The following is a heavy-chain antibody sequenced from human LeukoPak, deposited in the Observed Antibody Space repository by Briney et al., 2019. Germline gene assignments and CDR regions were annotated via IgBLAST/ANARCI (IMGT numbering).Heavy chain of an antibody. CDR3: ARDFVGNTAMVNGGDY. J-gene: IGHJ4*02. V-gene: IGHV3-48*01. D-gene: IGHD5-18*01. CDR2: ISSSSSTI. Sequence: GGSLRLSCAASGFTFSSYSMNWVRQAPGKGLEWVSYISSSSSTIYYADSVKGRFTISRDNAKNSLYLQMNSLRAEDTAVYYCARDFVGNTAMVNGGDYWGQGTLVTVSS. CDR1: GFTFSSYS.